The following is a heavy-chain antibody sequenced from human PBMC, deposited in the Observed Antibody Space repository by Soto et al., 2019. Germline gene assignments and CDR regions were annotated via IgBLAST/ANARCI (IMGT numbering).Heavy chain of an antibody. CDR2: ISAYNFNT. CDR1: GYTFSSYG. J-gene: IGHJ6*03. CDR3: ARDPSGPPDFYYYYMDV. D-gene: IGHD2-15*01. Sequence: ASVKVSCKASGYTFSSYGINWVRQAPGQGLEWMGWISAYNFNTNYAQKIQGRVNMTTDISTSTAYMELRSLRSDDTAVYYCARDPSGPPDFYYYYMDVWGKGTTVTVSS. V-gene: IGHV1-18*01.